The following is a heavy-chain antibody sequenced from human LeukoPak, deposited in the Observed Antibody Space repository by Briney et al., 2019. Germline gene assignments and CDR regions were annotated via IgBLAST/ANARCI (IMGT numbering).Heavy chain of an antibody. D-gene: IGHD2/OR15-2a*01. CDR2: ITGDGSST. CDR1: GFTFSNYF. V-gene: IGHV3-74*01. J-gene: IGHJ4*02. CDR3: VRLYAY. Sequence: PGGSLRLSCTASGFTFSNYFMHWVRQVPGEGPVWVSRITGDGSSTSYADSVKGRFTISRDNAKNTLYLQMNSLRAEDTALYYCVRLYAYWGQGTLATVSS.